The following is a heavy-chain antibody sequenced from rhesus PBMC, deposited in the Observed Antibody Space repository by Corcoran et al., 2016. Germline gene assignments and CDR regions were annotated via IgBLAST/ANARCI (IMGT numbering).Heavy chain of an antibody. CDR2: INRGGGST. D-gene: IGHD6-25*01. CDR1: GFTFSSYG. Sequence: EVQLVETGGGLVQPGGSLKLSCAASGFTFSSYGMSWVRQAPGKGLEWVSAINRGGGSTYYADSVKGRCTISRDNSKNTLSLQMNSLRVEDTAGYYCAKVGYSGSRDRFDFWGQGLRVTVSS. V-gene: IGHV3S5*01. CDR3: AKVGYSGSRDRFDF. J-gene: IGHJ3*01.